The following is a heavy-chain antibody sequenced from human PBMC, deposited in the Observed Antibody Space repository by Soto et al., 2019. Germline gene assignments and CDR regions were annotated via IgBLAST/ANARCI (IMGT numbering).Heavy chain of an antibody. J-gene: IGHJ6*02. CDR1: GFTFSSYG. Sequence: GGSLRLSCAASGFTFSSYGMHWVRQAPGKGLEWVAVISYDGSNKYYADSVKGRFTISRDNSKNTLYLQMNSLRAEDTAVYYCAKDRRGVTHEQQLVQTYYYYYGMDVWGQGTTVTVSS. CDR3: AKDRRGVTHEQQLVQTYYYYYGMDV. CDR2: ISYDGSNK. D-gene: IGHD6-13*01. V-gene: IGHV3-30*18.